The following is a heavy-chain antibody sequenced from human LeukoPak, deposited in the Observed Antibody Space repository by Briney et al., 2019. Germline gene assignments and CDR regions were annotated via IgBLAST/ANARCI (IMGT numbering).Heavy chain of an antibody. V-gene: IGHV1-8*01. D-gene: IGHD6-19*01. Sequence: ASVKVSCKASGYTFTSYDINWVRQATGQGLEWMGWMNPNSANTGYAQKFQGRVTMTRNTSISTAYMERSSLRSEDTAVYYCESGYSSGWYPYWGQGTLVTVSS. CDR1: GYTFTSYD. CDR3: ESGYSSGWYPY. J-gene: IGHJ4*02. CDR2: MNPNSANT.